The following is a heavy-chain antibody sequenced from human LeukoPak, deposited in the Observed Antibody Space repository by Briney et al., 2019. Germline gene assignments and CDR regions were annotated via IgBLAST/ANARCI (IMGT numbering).Heavy chain of an antibody. CDR2: INHSGST. J-gene: IGHJ6*03. Sequence: SETRSLTCAVYGGSFSGYYWSWIRQPPGKGLEWNGEINHSGSTNYNPSLKSRVTISVDTSKNQFSLKLSSVTAADTAVYYCAIGRITMIAVVTLYYYYYYMDVWGKGTTVTVSS. V-gene: IGHV4-34*01. CDR1: GGSFSGYY. D-gene: IGHD3-22*01. CDR3: AIGRITMIAVVTLYYYYYYMDV.